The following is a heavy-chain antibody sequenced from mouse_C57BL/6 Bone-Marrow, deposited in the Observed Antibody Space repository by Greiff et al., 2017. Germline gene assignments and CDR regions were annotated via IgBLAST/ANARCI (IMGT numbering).Heavy chain of an antibody. V-gene: IGHV1-59*01. CDR2: IDPSDSYT. CDR3: ARLFAY. J-gene: IGHJ3*01. Sequence: VQLQQPGAELVRPGTSVKLSCKASGNTFTSYWMHWVKQRPGQGLEWIGVIDPSDSYTNYNQKFKGKATLTVDTSSSTAYMQLSSLTSEDSAVYYCARLFAYWGQGTLVTVSA. CDR1: GNTFTSYW.